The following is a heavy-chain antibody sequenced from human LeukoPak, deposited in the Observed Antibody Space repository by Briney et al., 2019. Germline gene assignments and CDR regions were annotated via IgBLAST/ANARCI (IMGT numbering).Heavy chain of an antibody. CDR2: IIGSGVTT. CDR1: GFIFSSYS. CDR3: AKALAGGENWFDP. V-gene: IGHV3-23*01. Sequence: PGGSLRLSCAASGFIFSSYSMSWVRQTPGKGLEWVSGIIGSGVTTYYADSVKGRFTISRDNSKNTLFLEMKSLRVDDTAMYYCAKALAGGENWFDPWGQGPLVTVSS. J-gene: IGHJ5*02. D-gene: IGHD3-16*01.